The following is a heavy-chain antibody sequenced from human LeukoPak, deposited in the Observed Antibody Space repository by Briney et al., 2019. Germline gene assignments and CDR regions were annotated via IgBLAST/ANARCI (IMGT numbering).Heavy chain of an antibody. CDR1: GGSFSGYY. CDR3: ARGSVYYDFWSGSRAYGMDV. CDR2: INHSGST. J-gene: IGHJ6*02. Sequence: PSETPSLTCAVYGGSFSGYYWSWIRQPPGKGLEWIGEINHSGSTNYNPSLKSRVTISVDTSKNQFSLKLSSVTAADTAVYYCARGSVYYDFWSGSRAYGMDVWGQGTTVTVSS. D-gene: IGHD3-3*01. V-gene: IGHV4-34*01.